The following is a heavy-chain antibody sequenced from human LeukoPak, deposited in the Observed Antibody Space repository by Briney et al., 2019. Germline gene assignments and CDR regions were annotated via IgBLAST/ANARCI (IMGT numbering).Heavy chain of an antibody. CDR3: ARSYYYDSSGYYYYFDY. CDR2: IYYTGST. J-gene: IGHJ4*02. CDR1: GGSISTYY. D-gene: IGHD3-22*01. V-gene: IGHV4-59*01. Sequence: PSETLSLTCTVSGGSISTYYWSWIRQPPGKGLEYIGYIYYTGSTNYNPSLKSRVTISVDTSKNQFSLKLSSVTAADTAVYYCARSYYYDSSGYYYYFDYWGQGTLVTVSS.